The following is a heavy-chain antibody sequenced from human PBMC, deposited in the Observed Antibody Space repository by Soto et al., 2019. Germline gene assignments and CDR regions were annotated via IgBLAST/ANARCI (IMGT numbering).Heavy chain of an antibody. CDR1: GFTFSNYA. CDR2: ISDSGVRT. D-gene: IGHD2-21*02. V-gene: IGHV3-23*01. Sequence: GRSLRLSCAASGFTFSNYAMNWVRQAPGKGLEWVSAISDSGVRTFYADSVKGRFTISRDNSKDTLYLQMNSLRAEDTALYYCAKNFETIVVVTAIDYWGQGTLVTVSS. J-gene: IGHJ4*02. CDR3: AKNFETIVVVTAIDY.